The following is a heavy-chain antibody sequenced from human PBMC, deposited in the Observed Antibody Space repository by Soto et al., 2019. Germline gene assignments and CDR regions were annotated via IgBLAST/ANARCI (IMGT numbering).Heavy chain of an antibody. CDR2: ISSSSSTI. CDR3: EREEEYCSSTYCFYAMDV. J-gene: IGHJ6*02. D-gene: IGHD2-2*01. Sequence: PGGSLRLSCVASGFTFSSYSMNWVRQAPGKGLEWLSHISSSSSTIYYADSVKGRFTISRDNAKNSVYLQMNSLRDEDTAVYHCEREEEYCSSTYCFYAMDVWGQGTTVTVSS. CDR1: GFTFSSYS. V-gene: IGHV3-48*02.